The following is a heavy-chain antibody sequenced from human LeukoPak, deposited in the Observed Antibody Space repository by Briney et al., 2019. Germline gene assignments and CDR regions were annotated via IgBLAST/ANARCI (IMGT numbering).Heavy chain of an antibody. Sequence: GGSLRLSCAASGFTFSSYSMSWVRQAPGKGLEWVSSISSSSSYIYYADSVKGRFTISRDIAKNSLYLQMNSLRAEDTAVYYCARYCSGGSCYSGDAFDIWGQGTMVTVSS. CDR1: GFTFSSYS. J-gene: IGHJ3*02. V-gene: IGHV3-21*01. D-gene: IGHD2-15*01. CDR2: ISSSSSYI. CDR3: ARYCSGGSCYSGDAFDI.